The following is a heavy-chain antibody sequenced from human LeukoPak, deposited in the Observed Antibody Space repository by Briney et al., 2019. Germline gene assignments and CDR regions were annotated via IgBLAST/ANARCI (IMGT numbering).Heavy chain of an antibody. CDR1: GGSFSGYH. J-gene: IGHJ6*02. Sequence: PSETLSLTCGVYGGSFSGYHWNWIRQPPGEGLEWIGEINHSGSTNYNPSLKSRVTISVDRSKNQFSLKLSSVTAADTAVYYCARRCSGGSCYSPNYYYGMDVWGQGTTVTVSS. D-gene: IGHD2-15*01. CDR2: INHSGST. CDR3: ARRCSGGSCYSPNYYYGMDV. V-gene: IGHV4-34*01.